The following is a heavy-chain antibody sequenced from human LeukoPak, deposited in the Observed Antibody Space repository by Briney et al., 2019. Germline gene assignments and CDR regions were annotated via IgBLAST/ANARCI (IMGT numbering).Heavy chain of an antibody. CDR1: GFTFSSYG. CDR2: IRNDGSNK. D-gene: IGHD3-10*01. Sequence: GGSLRLSCAASGFTFSSYGMQWVRQAPGKGLEWVAFIRNDGSNKYYADSVKGRFTISRDNSKNTLYLQMNSLRAEDTAVYYCAKINYYGSGSVYWGQGTLVTVSS. J-gene: IGHJ4*02. CDR3: AKINYYGSGSVY. V-gene: IGHV3-30*02.